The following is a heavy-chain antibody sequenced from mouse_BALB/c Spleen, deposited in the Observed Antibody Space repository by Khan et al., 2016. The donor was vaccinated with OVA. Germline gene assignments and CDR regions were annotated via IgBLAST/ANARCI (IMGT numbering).Heavy chain of an antibody. CDR3: ARQPYYHYNVMDY. D-gene: IGHD2-10*01. CDR1: GFSLTSYG. CDR2: IWHDGST. V-gene: IGHV2-6-1*01. Sequence: QVQLKQSGPGLVAPSQSLSITCTISGFSLTSYGVHWVRQPPGKGLEWLVVIWHDGSTTYNSALKSRLTISKDNSKSQVFLKMNSLQTDDTAMYFCARQPYYHYNVMDYWGQGTSVTVSS. J-gene: IGHJ4*01.